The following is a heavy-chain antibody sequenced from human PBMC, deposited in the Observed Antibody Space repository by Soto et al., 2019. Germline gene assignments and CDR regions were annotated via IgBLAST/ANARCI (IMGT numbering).Heavy chain of an antibody. Sequence: PGGALRLSCAASGFTFSSYAMSWVRQAPGKGLEWFSAISGSGGSTYYADSVKGRFTISRDNSKNTLYLQMNSLRAEDTAVYYCAKGNYYDSSCPSPFDYWGQGTLVTVSS. D-gene: IGHD3-22*01. CDR2: ISGSGGST. CDR1: GFTFSSYA. V-gene: IGHV3-23*01. J-gene: IGHJ4*02. CDR3: AKGNYYDSSCPSPFDY.